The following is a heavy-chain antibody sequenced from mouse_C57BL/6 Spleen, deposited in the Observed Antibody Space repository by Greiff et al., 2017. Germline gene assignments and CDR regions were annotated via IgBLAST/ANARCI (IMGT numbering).Heavy chain of an antibody. CDR2: INYDGSST. D-gene: IGHD2-4*01. J-gene: IGHJ4*01. CDR1: GFTFSDYY. Sequence: EVHLVESEGGLVQPGSSMKLSCTASGFTFSDYYMACVRQVPEKGLEWVANINYDGSSTYYLDSLKSRFIISRDNAKNILYLQMSSLKSEDTATYYCARERVYYEYDEGSYAMDYWGQGTSVTVSS. CDR3: ARERVYYEYDEGSYAMDY. V-gene: IGHV5-16*01.